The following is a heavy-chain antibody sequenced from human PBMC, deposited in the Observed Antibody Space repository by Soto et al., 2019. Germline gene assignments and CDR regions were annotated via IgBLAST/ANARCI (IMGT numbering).Heavy chain of an antibody. CDR1: GGSISSSSYY. D-gene: IGHD2-15*01. V-gene: IGHV4-39*01. Sequence: KSSETLSLTCTVSGGSISSSSYYWCWIRQPPGKGLEWIGSIYYSGSTYYNPSLKSRVTISVDTSKNQFSLKLSSVTAADTAVYYCASRDCSGGSCQYYFDYWGQGNRVTVYS. CDR2: IYYSGST. J-gene: IGHJ4*02. CDR3: ASRDCSGGSCQYYFDY.